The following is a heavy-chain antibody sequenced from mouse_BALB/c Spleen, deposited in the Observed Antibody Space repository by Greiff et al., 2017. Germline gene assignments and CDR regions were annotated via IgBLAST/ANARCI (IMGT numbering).Heavy chain of an antibody. CDR2: IYPGSGST. Sequence: QVQLKQSGPELVKPGASVKMSCKASGYTFTDYVISWVKQRTGQGLEWIGEIYPGSGSTYYNEKFKGKATLTADKSSNTAYMQLSSLTSEDSAVYFCARGRYFDVWGAGTTVTVSS. CDR3: ARGRYFDV. J-gene: IGHJ1*01. CDR1: GYTFTDYV. V-gene: IGHV1-77*01.